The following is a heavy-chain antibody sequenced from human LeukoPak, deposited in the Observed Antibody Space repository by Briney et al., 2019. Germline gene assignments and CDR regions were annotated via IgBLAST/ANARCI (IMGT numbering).Heavy chain of an antibody. V-gene: IGHV4-59*01. D-gene: IGHD5-12*01. CDR2: IYYSGST. CDR3: ARDRRWDIPFDP. CDR1: GGSISSEY. Sequence: SETLSLTCTVSGGSISSEYWSWIRQPVGKGLEWIGYIYYSGSTNYNPSLKSRVTIPVDTSKNQFSLKLSSVTAADTAVYYCARDRRWDIPFDPWGQGTLVTVSS. J-gene: IGHJ5*02.